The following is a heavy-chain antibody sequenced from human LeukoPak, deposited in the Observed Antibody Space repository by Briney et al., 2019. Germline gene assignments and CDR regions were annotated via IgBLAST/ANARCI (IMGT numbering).Heavy chain of an antibody. Sequence: GGSLRLSCAASGFTFSSYSMSWVRQAPGKGLEWVANIKQDGSEKYYVDSVKGRFTISRDNAKNSLYLQMNSLRAEDTAVYYCARVSYDLHLDGWGQGTLVAVSS. D-gene: IGHD3-22*01. CDR2: IKQDGSEK. CDR3: ARVSYDLHLDG. CDR1: GFTFSSYS. V-gene: IGHV3-7*01. J-gene: IGHJ4*02.